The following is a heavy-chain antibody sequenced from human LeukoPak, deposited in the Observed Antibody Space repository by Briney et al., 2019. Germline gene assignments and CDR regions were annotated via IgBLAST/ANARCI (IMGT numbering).Heavy chain of an antibody. CDR3: ARDGGWVLVTEIHY. J-gene: IGHJ4*02. CDR2: IHHSGNT. CDR1: GYSISDGYF. Sequence: SETLSLICTVSGYSISDGYFYGWIRQPPGKGLEWIGTIHHSGNTYYNPSLKSRVTISTDTSKNQFSLKLTSVTAADTAVYYCARDGGWVLVTEIHYWGQGILVTVSS. V-gene: IGHV4-38-2*02. D-gene: IGHD3-9*01.